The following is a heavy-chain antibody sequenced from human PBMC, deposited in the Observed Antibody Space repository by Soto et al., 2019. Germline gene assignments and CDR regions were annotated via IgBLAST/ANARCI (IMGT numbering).Heavy chain of an antibody. J-gene: IGHJ4*01. CDR3: ARDSDGDYYFDY. V-gene: IGHV4-59*01. CDR2: IYYSGST. D-gene: IGHD4-17*01. CDR1: GGSISSYY. Sequence: SETLSVTCTVSGGSISSYYWSWIRQPPGKGLEWIGYIYYSGSTNYNPSLKSRVTISVDTSKNQFSLKLSSVTAADTAVYYCARDSDGDYYFDYWGQGTLVTVSS.